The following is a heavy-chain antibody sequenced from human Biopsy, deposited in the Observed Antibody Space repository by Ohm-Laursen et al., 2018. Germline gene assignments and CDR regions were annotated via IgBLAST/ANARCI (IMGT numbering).Heavy chain of an antibody. CDR1: GDSVTKYY. Sequence: SQTLSLTCIVPGDSVTKYYWSWIRQPPGKGLEWIGHIYYSVMTNYNPSLQSRVSISVDTSRNQVSLTLSSVTAADTAVYYCARGDYFDSNGYFWFDPWGQGTLVTVSS. CDR3: ARGDYFDSNGYFWFDP. D-gene: IGHD3-22*01. V-gene: IGHV4-59*02. CDR2: IYYSVMT. J-gene: IGHJ5*02.